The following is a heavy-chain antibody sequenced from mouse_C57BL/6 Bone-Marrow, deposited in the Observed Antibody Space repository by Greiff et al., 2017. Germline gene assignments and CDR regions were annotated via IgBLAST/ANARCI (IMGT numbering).Heavy chain of an antibody. Sequence: VKLVESGPELVKPGASVKLSCKASGYTFTSYWMHWVKQRPGRGLEWIGRIDPNSGGTKYNEKFKSKATLTVDKPSSTAYMQLSSLTSEDSAVYYCAREAGSSPYYYAMDYWGQGTSVTVSS. D-gene: IGHD1-1*01. CDR2: IDPNSGGT. CDR3: AREAGSSPYYYAMDY. CDR1: GYTFTSYW. J-gene: IGHJ4*01. V-gene: IGHV1-72*01.